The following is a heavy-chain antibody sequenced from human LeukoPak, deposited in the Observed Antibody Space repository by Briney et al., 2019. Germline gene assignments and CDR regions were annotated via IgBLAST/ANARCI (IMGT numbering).Heavy chain of an antibody. Sequence: GGSLRLSCAASGFTLSSYAMSWVRQAPGKGLEWVSGISDSGESTYYADSVKGRFTISRDNSKNTLYVQMNSLRVEDTAVYYCAKDRRGGSYYAGNLDIWGQGTMVTVSS. CDR3: AKDRRGGSYYAGNLDI. D-gene: IGHD1-26*01. J-gene: IGHJ3*02. CDR2: ISDSGEST. CDR1: GFTLSSYA. V-gene: IGHV3-23*01.